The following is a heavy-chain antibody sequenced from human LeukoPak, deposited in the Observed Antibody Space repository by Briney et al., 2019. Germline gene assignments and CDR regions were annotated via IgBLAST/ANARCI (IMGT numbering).Heavy chain of an antibody. CDR3: ARRGGGYAVGLFDY. Sequence: SETLSLTCTASGGSISSYYWSWIRQPPGKGLEWIGYIYYSGSTNYNPSLKSRVTISVDTSKNQFSLKLSSVTAADTAVYYCARRGGGYAVGLFDYWGQGTLVTVSS. CDR2: IYYSGST. D-gene: IGHD5-12*01. CDR1: GGSISSYY. V-gene: IGHV4-59*08. J-gene: IGHJ4*02.